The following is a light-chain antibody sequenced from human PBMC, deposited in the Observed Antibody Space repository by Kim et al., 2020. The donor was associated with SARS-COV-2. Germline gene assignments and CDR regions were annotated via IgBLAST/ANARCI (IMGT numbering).Light chain of an antibody. Sequence: QMVTLSCSGSSSNIGSNYVYWYQQLPGTAPKLLIYRNNQRPSGVPDRFSGSKSGTSASLAISGLRSEDEADYYCAAWDDSLSGHWVFGGGTQLTVL. CDR1: SSNIGSNY. V-gene: IGLV1-47*01. CDR2: RNN. CDR3: AAWDDSLSGHWV. J-gene: IGLJ3*02.